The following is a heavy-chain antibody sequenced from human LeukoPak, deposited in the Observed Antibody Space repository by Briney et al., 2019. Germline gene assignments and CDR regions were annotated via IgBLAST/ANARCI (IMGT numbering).Heavy chain of an antibody. CDR3: ARDASHDYGDYTDAFDI. D-gene: IGHD4-17*01. J-gene: IGHJ3*02. CDR1: GYTFTSYY. CDR2: INPSGGST. Sequence: GASVKVSCKASGYTFTSYYMHWVRQAPGQGLEWMGIINPSGGSTSYAQKFQGRVTMTRDMSTSTVYMELSSLRSEDTAVYYCARDASHDYGDYTDAFDIWGQGTMVTVSS. V-gene: IGHV1-46*01.